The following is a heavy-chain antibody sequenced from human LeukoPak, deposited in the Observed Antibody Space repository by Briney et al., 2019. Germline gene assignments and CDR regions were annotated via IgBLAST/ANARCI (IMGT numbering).Heavy chain of an antibody. Sequence: SETLSLTCTVSGGSISSGGYYWSWIRQHPGKGLEWIGYIYYSGSTYYNPSLKSRVTISVDTSKNQFSLKLSSVTAADTAVYYCARDDLYIFDTWGQGTLVTVSS. D-gene: IGHD3-10*01. CDR3: ARDDLYIFDT. CDR2: IYYSGST. V-gene: IGHV4-31*03. J-gene: IGHJ4*02. CDR1: GGSISSGGYY.